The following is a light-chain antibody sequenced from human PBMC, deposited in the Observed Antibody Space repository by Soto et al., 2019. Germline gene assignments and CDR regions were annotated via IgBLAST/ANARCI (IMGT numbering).Light chain of an antibody. CDR2: GSY. V-gene: IGKV3D-15*01. CDR1: QSVSSK. CDR3: QQYNNWPLT. Sequence: EIVMTQSPATLSLSPGERATLSCRASQSVSSKLAWFQQKPGQAPRLLIYGSYTRATRIPARFSGSGSGTEFTLTISSVQSEDFSVYYFQQYNNWPLTFGQGTKVEIK. J-gene: IGKJ1*01.